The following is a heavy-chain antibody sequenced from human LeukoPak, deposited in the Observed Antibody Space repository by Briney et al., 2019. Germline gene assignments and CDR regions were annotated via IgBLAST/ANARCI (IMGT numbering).Heavy chain of an antibody. CDR3: ARGGRYYTRRQYYFDY. CDR1: GYTFTGYY. CDR2: INPNSGGT. V-gene: IGHV1-2*04. J-gene: IGHJ4*02. D-gene: IGHD1-26*01. Sequence: ASVKVSCKASGYTFTGYYMHWVRQAPGQGLEWMGWINPNSGGTNYAQKFQGWVTMTRDTSISTAYMELSRLRSDDTAVYYCARGGRYYTRRQYYFDYWGQGTLVTVSS.